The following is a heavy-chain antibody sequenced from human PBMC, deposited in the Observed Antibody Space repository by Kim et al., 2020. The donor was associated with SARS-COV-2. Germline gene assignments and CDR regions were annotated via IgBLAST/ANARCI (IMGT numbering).Heavy chain of an antibody. CDR3: ARGTMMTLFDP. CDR1: GFTFSSYG. Sequence: GGSLRLSCAASGFTFSSYGMHWVRQAPGKGLEWVAVIWYDGSNKYYADSVKGRFTISIDNSKNTLYLQMNSLRAEDTAVYYCARGTMMTLFDPWGQGTLATVSS. CDR2: IWYDGSNK. D-gene: IGHD3-16*01. V-gene: IGHV3-33*01. J-gene: IGHJ5*02.